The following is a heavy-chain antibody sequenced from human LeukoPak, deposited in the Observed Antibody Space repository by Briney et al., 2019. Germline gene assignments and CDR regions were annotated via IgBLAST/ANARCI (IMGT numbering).Heavy chain of an antibody. D-gene: IGHD5-12*01. Sequence: SETLSLTCAVYGGSFSGYYWSWIRQPPGKGLEWIGEINHSGSTNYNPSLKSRVTISVDTSKNQFSLKLSSVTAADTAVYYCARGIEYSGYDPPLFDYWGQGTLVTVSS. V-gene: IGHV4-34*01. CDR1: GGSFSGYY. J-gene: IGHJ4*02. CDR2: INHSGST. CDR3: ARGIEYSGYDPPLFDY.